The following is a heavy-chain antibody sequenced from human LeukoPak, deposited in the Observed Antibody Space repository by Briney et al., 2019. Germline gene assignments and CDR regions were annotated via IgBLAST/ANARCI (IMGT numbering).Heavy chain of an antibody. Sequence: PGGSLSLSCPASGFTFITNDMIWFPQAPGKGLEWASVLCDGNTKYADSVQGRFTISRDNSKNTLYLEMNSLSPDDTAVYYCARGVEPLAANTLAYWGQGTLVTVSS. CDR3: ARGVEPLAANTLAY. CDR2: LCDGNT. J-gene: IGHJ4*02. CDR1: GFTFITND. V-gene: IGHV3-53*01. D-gene: IGHD1-14*01.